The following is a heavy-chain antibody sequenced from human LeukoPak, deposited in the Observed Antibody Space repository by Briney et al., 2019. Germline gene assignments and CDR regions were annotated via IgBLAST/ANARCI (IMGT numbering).Heavy chain of an antibody. V-gene: IGHV4-59*11. CDR1: SSXY. CDR2: ISYIGST. J-gene: IGHJ3*02. Sequence: SSXYXXXIRQPPGKGLEGIGYISYIGSTNYNASLKSRVTISIATSKNQFSLKLSSVTAADTAVYYCARDLVTVTKGFDIWGQGTMVSVSS. D-gene: IGHD4-17*01. CDR3: ARDLVTVTKGFDI.